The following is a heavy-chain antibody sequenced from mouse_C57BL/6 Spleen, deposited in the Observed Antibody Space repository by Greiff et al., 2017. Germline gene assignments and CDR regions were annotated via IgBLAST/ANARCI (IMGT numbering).Heavy chain of an antibody. CDR1: GYTFTSYW. CDR3: ARSGWSERYFDY. V-gene: IGHV1-53*01. Sequence: QVQLQQPGTELVKPGASVKLSCKASGYTFTSYWMHWVKQRPGQGLEWIGNINPSNGGTNSNEKFKSKATLTVDKSSSTAYMQLSSLTSEDSAVYYCARSGWSERYFDYWGQGTTLTVSS. CDR2: INPSNGGT. J-gene: IGHJ2*01. D-gene: IGHD2-3*01.